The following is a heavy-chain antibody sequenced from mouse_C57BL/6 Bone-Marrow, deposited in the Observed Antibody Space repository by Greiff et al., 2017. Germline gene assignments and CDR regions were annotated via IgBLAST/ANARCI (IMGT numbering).Heavy chain of an antibody. Sequence: EVKLMESGGGLVKPGGSLKLSCAASGFTFSDYGMHWVRQAPEQGLEWVAYISSGSSTIYYADTVKGRFTISRDNAKNTLFLQMTSLRSEDTAMYYFARPYYYYRFPWFAYWGHGTLVTVSA. J-gene: IGHJ3*01. CDR1: GFTFSDYG. CDR2: ISSGSSTI. D-gene: IGHD2-14*01. CDR3: ARPYYYYRFPWFAY. V-gene: IGHV5-17*01.